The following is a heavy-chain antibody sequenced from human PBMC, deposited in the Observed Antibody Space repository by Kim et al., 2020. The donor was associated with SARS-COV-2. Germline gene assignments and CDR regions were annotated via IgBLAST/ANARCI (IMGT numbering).Heavy chain of an antibody. J-gene: IGHJ4*02. Sequence: SETLSLTCTVSGGSISSSDYYWVWIRQPPGKGLEWIGSIYYTGTTYSNPSLKSRVTIPVDTSKNQFSLKLSSVTDATVYYCSRHGCTGGVCYSVRWGQGT. CDR3: SRHGCTGGVCYSVR. D-gene: IGHD2-8*02. CDR1: GGSISSSDYY. CDR2: IYYTGTT. V-gene: IGHV4-39*01.